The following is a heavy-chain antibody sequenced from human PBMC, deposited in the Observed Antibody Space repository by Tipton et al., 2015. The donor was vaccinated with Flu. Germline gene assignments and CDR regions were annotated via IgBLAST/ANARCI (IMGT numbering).Heavy chain of an antibody. V-gene: IGHV3-11*01. CDR3: ARAQELGKFDP. J-gene: IGHJ5*02. CDR1: EFTFSDYY. Sequence: SLRLPCAASEFTFSDYYMSWIRQAPGKGLEWVSYISSSGSTIYYADSVKGRFTISRDNAKNSLYLQMNSLRAEDTAVYYCARAQELGKFDPWGQGTLVTVSS. CDR2: ISSSGSTI. D-gene: IGHD6-13*01.